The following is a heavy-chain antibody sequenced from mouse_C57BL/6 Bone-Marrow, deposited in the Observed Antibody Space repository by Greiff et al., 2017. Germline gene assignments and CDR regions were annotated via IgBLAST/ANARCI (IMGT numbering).Heavy chain of an antibody. V-gene: IGHV1-82*01. Sequence: QVQLQQSGAELVRPGASVKLSCTASGFNIKDDYMHWVKQRPGKGLEWIGRIYPGDGDTNYNGKFKGKATLTADKSSSTAYMQLSSLTSEDSAVYFCARSDYGRGYFDYWGQGTTLTVSS. CDR3: ARSDYGRGYFDY. D-gene: IGHD1-1*01. J-gene: IGHJ2*01. CDR2: IYPGDGDT. CDR1: GFNIKDDY.